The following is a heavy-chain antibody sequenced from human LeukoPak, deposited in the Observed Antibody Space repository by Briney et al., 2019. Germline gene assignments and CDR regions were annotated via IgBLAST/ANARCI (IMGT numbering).Heavy chain of an antibody. Sequence: SETLSLTCTVSGGSISSGGYYWSWIRQHPGKGLEWIGYIYYSGSTYYNPYLKSRVTISVDPSKNQFSLKLSSVTAADTAVYYCARGLNSNANWFDPWGQGTLVTVSS. CDR3: ARGLNSNANWFDP. CDR2: IYYSGST. D-gene: IGHD1-1*01. J-gene: IGHJ5*02. CDR1: GGSISSGGYY. V-gene: IGHV4-31*03.